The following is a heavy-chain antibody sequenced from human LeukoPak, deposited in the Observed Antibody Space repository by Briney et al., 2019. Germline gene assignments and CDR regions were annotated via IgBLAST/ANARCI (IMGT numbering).Heavy chain of an antibody. CDR1: GGSISSYY. D-gene: IGHD3-22*01. V-gene: IGHV4-59*01. CDR3: ARADSSRARIDY. CDR2: IYYSGST. J-gene: IGHJ4*02. Sequence: SETLSLTCTVSGGSISSYYWSWIQQPTGKGLEWIGCIYYSGSTNYNPSLKSRVTISVDTSKNQFSLKLSSVTAADTAVYYCARADSSRARIDYWGQGTLVTVSS.